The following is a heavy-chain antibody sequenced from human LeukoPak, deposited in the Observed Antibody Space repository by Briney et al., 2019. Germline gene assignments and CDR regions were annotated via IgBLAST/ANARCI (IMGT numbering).Heavy chain of an antibody. CDR3: ARLLAGCPGGRCRAHFDY. Sequence: PSGTLSLTCSVSGDSINSNYWSWMRQPPGKGLEWIGYIYYGGSTNYNPSLKSRVSMSVDTSKNQFSLNLSSVTAADTAVYHCARLLAGCPGGRCRAHFDYWGQGTLVTVSS. D-gene: IGHD2-15*01. J-gene: IGHJ4*02. CDR2: IYYGGST. CDR1: GDSINSNY. V-gene: IGHV4-59*01.